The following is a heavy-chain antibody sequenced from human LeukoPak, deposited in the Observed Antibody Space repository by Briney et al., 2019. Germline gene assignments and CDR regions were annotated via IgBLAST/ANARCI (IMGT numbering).Heavy chain of an antibody. D-gene: IGHD3-10*01. V-gene: IGHV3-74*01. CDR1: GFTFSSYW. Sequence: GGSLRLSCAASGFTFSSYWMHWVRQAPGKGLVWVSRINSDGSSTSHADSVKGRFTISRDNAKNTLYLQMNSLRAEDTAVYYCARAPFYYYGSGTHDYWGQGTLVTVSS. CDR2: INSDGSST. J-gene: IGHJ4*02. CDR3: ARAPFYYYGSGTHDY.